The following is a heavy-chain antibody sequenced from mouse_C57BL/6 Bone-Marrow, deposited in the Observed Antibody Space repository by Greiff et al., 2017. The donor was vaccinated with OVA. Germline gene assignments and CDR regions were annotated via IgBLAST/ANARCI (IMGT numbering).Heavy chain of an antibody. CDR3: TRGGTTVVPFAY. J-gene: IGHJ3*01. Sequence: VQLQQSGTVLAKPGASVKMSCKTSGYTFTSYWMHWVKQRPGQGLEWIGAIYPGNSDTSYNQKFKGKAKLTAVTSASTAYMELSSLTNEDSAVYYCTRGGTTVVPFAYWGQGTLVTVSA. CDR1: GYTFTSYW. D-gene: IGHD1-1*01. CDR2: IYPGNSDT. V-gene: IGHV1-5*01.